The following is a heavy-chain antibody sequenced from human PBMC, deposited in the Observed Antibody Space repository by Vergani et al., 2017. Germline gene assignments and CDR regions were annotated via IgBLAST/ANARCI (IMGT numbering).Heavy chain of an antibody. CDR2: INTNNGNS. Sequence: QVQLVQSGAEVKKPGSSVKVSCKASGGTFSSYAISWVRQAPGQGLEWMGWINTNNGNSKYAQSLQGRVTMTTDTSRSTVYLELRSLTSDDTAVYYCAKDPRSIAARIMDNETDYWGQGTLVTVSS. CDR1: GGTFSSYA. CDR3: AKDPRSIAARIMDNETDY. D-gene: IGHD6-6*01. J-gene: IGHJ4*02. V-gene: IGHV1-18*01.